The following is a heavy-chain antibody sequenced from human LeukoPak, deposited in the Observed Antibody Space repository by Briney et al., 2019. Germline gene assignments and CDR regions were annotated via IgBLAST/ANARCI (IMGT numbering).Heavy chain of an antibody. CDR3: ATSYRGGYDSSGYYYIFDY. J-gene: IGHJ4*02. CDR2: FDPEDGET. V-gene: IGHV1-24*01. Sequence: ASVKVSCKVSGYTLTELSMHWVRQAPGKGLEWMGGFDPEDGETIYAQKFQGRVTMTEDASTDTAYMELSSLRSEDTAVYYCATSYRGGYDSSGYYYIFDYWGQGTLVTVSS. CDR1: GYTLTELS. D-gene: IGHD3-22*01.